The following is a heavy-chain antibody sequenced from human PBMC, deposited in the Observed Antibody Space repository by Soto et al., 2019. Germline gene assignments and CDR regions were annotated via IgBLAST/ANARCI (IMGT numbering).Heavy chain of an antibody. CDR3: AKSVFGGIAVAGTSLGYFQH. CDR1: GFTFSSYA. Sequence: GGSLRLSCAASGFTFSSYAMSWVRQAPGKGLEWVSAISGSGGSTYYADSVKGRFTISRDNSKNTLYLQMNSLRAEDTAVYYCAKSVFGGIAVAGTSLGYFQHWGQGTLVTVSS. D-gene: IGHD6-19*01. J-gene: IGHJ1*01. V-gene: IGHV3-23*01. CDR2: ISGSGGST.